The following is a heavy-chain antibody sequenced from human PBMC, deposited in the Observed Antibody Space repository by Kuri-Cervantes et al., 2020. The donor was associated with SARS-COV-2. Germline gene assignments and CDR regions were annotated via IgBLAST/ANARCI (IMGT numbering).Heavy chain of an antibody. CDR3: ARDLELQLEPTLDY. J-gene: IGHJ4*02. Sequence: ASVTVSCKVSGYTFTSYGISWVRQAPGQGLEWMGWISAYNGNTNYAQKLQGRVTMTTDTSTSTAYMELRSLRSDDTAVYYCARDLELQLEPTLDYWGQGTLVTVSS. CDR2: ISAYNGNT. D-gene: IGHD1-1*01. CDR1: GYTFTSYG. V-gene: IGHV1-18*01.